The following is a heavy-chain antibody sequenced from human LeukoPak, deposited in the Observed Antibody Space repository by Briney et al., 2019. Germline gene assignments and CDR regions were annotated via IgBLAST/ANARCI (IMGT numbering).Heavy chain of an antibody. CDR3: ARGLVGRLDS. J-gene: IGHJ5*01. CDR2: IIPIFGTV. CDR1: GGTFSSFA. V-gene: IGHV1-69*06. D-gene: IGHD1-26*01. Sequence: ASVKVSCKASGGTFSSFAISWVRQAPGQGLEWMGGIIPIFGTVSYAQKFPGSVTITADKSTNTAYMEMSSLRSEDTAMYYCARGLVGRLDSWGQGTLVTVSS.